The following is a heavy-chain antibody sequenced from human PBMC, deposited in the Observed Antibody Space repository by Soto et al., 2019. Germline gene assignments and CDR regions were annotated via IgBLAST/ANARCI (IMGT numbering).Heavy chain of an antibody. D-gene: IGHD2-2*02. Sequence: QLQLQESGPGLVKPSETLSLTCTVSGGSITSSYYWGWIRQPPGKGLEWIGSIYYSGSTYSNPSLKSRVTISVDPSKNQFSLKLSPVTVADTAVYCCATIPATPILTDSWGQGTLVTVSS. CDR1: GGSITSSYY. J-gene: IGHJ4*02. CDR3: ATIPATPILTDS. CDR2: IYYSGST. V-gene: IGHV4-39*01.